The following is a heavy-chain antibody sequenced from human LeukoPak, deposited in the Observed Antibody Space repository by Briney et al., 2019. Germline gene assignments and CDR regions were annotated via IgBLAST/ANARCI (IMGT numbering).Heavy chain of an antibody. CDR2: ISYDGSNK. Sequence: GGSLRLSCAASGFTFSSYAMHWVRQAPGKGLEWVAVISYDGSNKYYADSVKGRFTISRDNSKNTLYLQMNSLRAEDTAVYYCASSGSFWDAYDIWGQGTMVTVSS. J-gene: IGHJ3*02. CDR1: GFTFSSYA. CDR3: ASSGSFWDAYDI. D-gene: IGHD1-26*01. V-gene: IGHV3-30-3*01.